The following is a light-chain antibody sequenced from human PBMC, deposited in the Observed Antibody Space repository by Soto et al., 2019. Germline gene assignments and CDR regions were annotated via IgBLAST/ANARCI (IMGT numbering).Light chain of an antibody. J-gene: IGKJ1*01. CDR2: GAS. V-gene: IGKV1D-12*01. CDR3: QQAYTFPRT. CDR1: QDIGHY. Sequence: DIQVTQSPSSVSASVGDRVTITCRASQDIGHYLAWYQQKPGKAPKLLIYGASSLQSGVPSRFSGSGSGTDFTLSISSLQPEDFATFYCQQAYTFPRTFGQGTKVDIK.